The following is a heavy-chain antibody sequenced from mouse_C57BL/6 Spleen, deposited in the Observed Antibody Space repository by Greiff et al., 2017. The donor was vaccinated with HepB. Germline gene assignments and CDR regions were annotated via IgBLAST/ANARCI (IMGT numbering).Heavy chain of an antibody. J-gene: IGHJ4*01. Sequence: QVQLQQPGAELVKPGASVKLSCKASGYTFTSYWMHWVKQRPGRGLEWIGRIDPNSGGTEYNEKFKSKATLTVDKPSSTAYMQLSSLTSEDSAVYYCATLYYYGNYHYAMDYWGQGTSVTVSS. CDR1: GYTFTSYW. V-gene: IGHV1-72*01. D-gene: IGHD2-1*01. CDR2: IDPNSGGT. CDR3: ATLYYYGNYHYAMDY.